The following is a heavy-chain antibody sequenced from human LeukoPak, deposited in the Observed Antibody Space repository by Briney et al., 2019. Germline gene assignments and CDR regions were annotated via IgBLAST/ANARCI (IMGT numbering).Heavy chain of an antibody. D-gene: IGHD6-13*01. CDR3: ARSSIAATSEDY. Sequence: GGSLRLSCAASGFTFSDYNMRWIRQAPGKGLEWVSSISRSGSTKYYADSVKGRFTISRDNAKNSLYLQMNSLRAEDTALYYCARSSIAATSEDYWGQGTLVTVSS. J-gene: IGHJ4*02. CDR1: GFTFSDYN. V-gene: IGHV3-11*01. CDR2: ISRSGSTK.